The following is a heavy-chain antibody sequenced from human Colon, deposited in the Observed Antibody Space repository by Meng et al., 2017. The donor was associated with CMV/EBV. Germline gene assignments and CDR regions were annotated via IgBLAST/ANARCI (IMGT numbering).Heavy chain of an antibody. Sequence: GGSLRLSCAASGFTFSSYEMNWVRQAPGKGLEWVSHIDTSNNEYYADSVKGRFAISRDNAKNSVYLQMNSLRAEDTAVYYCARDPQRHNSGYLGSAQYFDYWGQGTLVTVSS. D-gene: IGHD5-12*01. CDR2: IDTSNNE. CDR1: GFTFSSYE. J-gene: IGHJ4*02. CDR3: ARDPQRHNSGYLGSAQYFDY. V-gene: IGHV3-48*03.